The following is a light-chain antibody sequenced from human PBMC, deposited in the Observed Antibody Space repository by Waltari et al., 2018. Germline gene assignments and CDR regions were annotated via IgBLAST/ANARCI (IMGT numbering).Light chain of an antibody. CDR1: QGISNS. Sequence: DIQMTQSPSSLSASVGDRITITCRASQGISNSLAWYQQIPGKAPKLLLFAASRLESGVPSSFSGSGSGTDYTLIISSLQPEDFATYYCQHYYSAPYTFGQGTKLEIK. CDR3: QHYYSAPYT. J-gene: IGKJ2*01. V-gene: IGKV1-NL1*01. CDR2: AAS.